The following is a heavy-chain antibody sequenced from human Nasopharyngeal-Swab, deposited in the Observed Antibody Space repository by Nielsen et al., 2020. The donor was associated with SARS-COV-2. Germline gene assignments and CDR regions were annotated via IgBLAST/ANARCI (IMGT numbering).Heavy chain of an antibody. Sequence: GESLKISCAASGFTFSDHYMSWIRQAPGKGLEWVSYIDTRGTHSNYADSAKGRFTISRDNAKNSLYLEMNSLRVEGTAVYYCGRGHYGLDVWGQGTTVIVSS. CDR1: GFTFSDHY. J-gene: IGHJ6*02. CDR3: GRGHYGLDV. V-gene: IGHV3-11*06. CDR2: IDTRGTHS.